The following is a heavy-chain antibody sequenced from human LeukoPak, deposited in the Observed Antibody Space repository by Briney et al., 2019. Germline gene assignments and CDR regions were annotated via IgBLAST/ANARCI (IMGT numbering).Heavy chain of an antibody. V-gene: IGHV3-33*01. J-gene: IGHJ5*02. Sequence: GGSLRLSCAASGFTFSSYGMHWVRQAPGKGLEWVAVIWYDGSNKYYADSVKGRFTISRDNSKNTLYLQMNSLRAEDTAVYYCARDGTVGATSWFDPWGQGTLVTVSS. CDR3: ARDGTVGATSWFDP. CDR1: GFTFSSYG. D-gene: IGHD1-26*01. CDR2: IWYDGSNK.